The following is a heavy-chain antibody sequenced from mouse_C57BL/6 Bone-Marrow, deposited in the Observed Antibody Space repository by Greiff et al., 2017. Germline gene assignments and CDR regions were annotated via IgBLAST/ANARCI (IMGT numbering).Heavy chain of an antibody. Sequence: EVQLQQSGPELVKPGASVKISCKASGYTFTDYYMNWVKQSHGKSLEWIGDINPNNGGTSYNQKFKGKATLTVDKSSSKASMELRSLTSEGSSVYYCAIECGYYWYFDVWGTGTTVTVSS. J-gene: IGHJ1*03. V-gene: IGHV1-26*01. CDR2: INPNNGGT. CDR1: GYTFTDYY. CDR3: AIECGYYWYFDV. D-gene: IGHD2-2*01.